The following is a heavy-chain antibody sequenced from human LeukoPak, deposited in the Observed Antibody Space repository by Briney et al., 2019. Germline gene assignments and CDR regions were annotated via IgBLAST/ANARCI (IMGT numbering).Heavy chain of an antibody. CDR3: AVLGYCSSTSCYRSTLNYYYYYMDV. Sequence: ASVKVSCKASGYTFTSYYMHWVRQAPGQGLEWMGIINPSGGSTSYARKFQGRVTMTRDMSTSTVYMELSSLRSEDTAVYYCAVLGYCSSTSCYRSTLNYYYYYMDVWGKGTTVTVSS. CDR1: GYTFTSYY. J-gene: IGHJ6*03. CDR2: INPSGGST. V-gene: IGHV1-46*01. D-gene: IGHD2-2*01.